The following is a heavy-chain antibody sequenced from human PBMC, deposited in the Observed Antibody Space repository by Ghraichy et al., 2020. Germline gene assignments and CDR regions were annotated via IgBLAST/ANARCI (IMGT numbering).Heavy chain of an antibody. CDR3: ARDRILPRYCSSTSCPHFHYGMDV. D-gene: IGHD2-2*01. CDR1: GFTFSSYS. V-gene: IGHV3-21*01. Sequence: GGSLRLSCAASGFTFSSYSMNWVRQAPGKGLEWVSSISSSSSYIYYADSVKGRFTISRDNAKNSLYLQMNSLRAEDTAVYYCARDRILPRYCSSTSCPHFHYGMDVWGQGTTVTVSS. J-gene: IGHJ6*02. CDR2: ISSSSSYI.